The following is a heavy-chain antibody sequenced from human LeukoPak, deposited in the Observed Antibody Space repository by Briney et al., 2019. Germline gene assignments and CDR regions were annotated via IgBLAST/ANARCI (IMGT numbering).Heavy chain of an antibody. CDR2: ISSSSDYT. CDR3: ARCQYNSSPDF. CDR1: GFTFRDYS. J-gene: IGHJ4*01. Sequence: KPGGSQRLSCATSGFTFRDYSMSWIRQAPGKGLEWVSYISSSSDYTSYADSVKGRFTISRDNAKRSLYLQMNTLRAEDTAVYYCARCQYNSSPDFWGPGTLVTVSS. V-gene: IGHV3-11*03. D-gene: IGHD6-19*01.